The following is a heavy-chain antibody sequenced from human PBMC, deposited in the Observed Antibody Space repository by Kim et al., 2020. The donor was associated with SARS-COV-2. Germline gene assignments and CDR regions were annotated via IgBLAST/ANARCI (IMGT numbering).Heavy chain of an antibody. V-gene: IGHV4-31*02. J-gene: IGHJ6*02. Sequence: QSLKSRVTLSVDTSKHRFSLKLGSVTAADTAVYYCARVAAAGYYYYGMDVWGQGTTVTVSS. CDR3: ARVAAAGYYYYGMDV. D-gene: IGHD6-13*01.